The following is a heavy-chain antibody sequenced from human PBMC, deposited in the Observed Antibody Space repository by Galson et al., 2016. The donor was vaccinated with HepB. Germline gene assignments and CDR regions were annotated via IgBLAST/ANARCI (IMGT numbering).Heavy chain of an antibody. D-gene: IGHD1-14*01. Sequence: SLRLSCAASGFTFSDAYMGWVRQAPGKGLESVAGIWFDGRDAYYGDSVKGRFTISKDNSNNMLYLQMNSLRVEDTAVYYCARDLWGDCRTTTCSHLDSWGQGTLVTVSS. CDR2: IWFDGRDA. V-gene: IGHV3-33*08. CDR1: GFTFSDAY. J-gene: IGHJ4*02. CDR3: ARDLWGDCRTTTCSHLDS.